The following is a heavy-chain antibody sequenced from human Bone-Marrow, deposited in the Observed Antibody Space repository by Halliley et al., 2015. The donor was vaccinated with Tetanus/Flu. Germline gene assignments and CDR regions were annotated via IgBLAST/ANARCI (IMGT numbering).Heavy chain of an antibody. CDR3: ARGMNPEF. V-gene: IGHV3-7*01. CDR1: GFIFRGHW. J-gene: IGHJ4*02. CDR2: INEDGSEE. Sequence: SLRLSCAASGFIFRGHWMTWIRHLPDKGLQWVANINEDGSEEHYGDSVKGRFTISRDNAQNSLVLQMNNLRVEDTSVYYRARGMNPEFWGQGTLVIVSS.